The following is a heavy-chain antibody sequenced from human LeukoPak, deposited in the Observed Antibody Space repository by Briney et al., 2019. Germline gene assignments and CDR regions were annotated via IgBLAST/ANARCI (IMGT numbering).Heavy chain of an antibody. J-gene: IGHJ3*02. Sequence: SVKVSCKASGGTFSSYAISWVRQAPGQGLEWLGGIIPIFGTANYAQKFQGRVTITADESTSTAYMELSSLRSEDTAVYYCARTLHNCDAFDIWGQGTMVTVS. V-gene: IGHV1-69*13. CDR2: IIPIFGTA. CDR1: GGTFSSYA. CDR3: ARTLHNCDAFDI. D-gene: IGHD1-1*01.